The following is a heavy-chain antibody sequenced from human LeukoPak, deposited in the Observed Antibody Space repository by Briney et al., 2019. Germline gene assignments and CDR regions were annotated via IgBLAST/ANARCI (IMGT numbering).Heavy chain of an antibody. CDR2: ISGSGGST. V-gene: IGHV3-23*01. CDR3: AKTISSGWYYFDY. Sequence: GGSPRLSCAASGFTFSSYAMSWVRQAPGKGLEWVSAISGSGGSTYYADSVKGRFTISRDNSKNTLYLQMNSLRAEDTAVYYCAKTISSGWYYFDYWGQGTLVTVSS. D-gene: IGHD6-19*01. J-gene: IGHJ4*02. CDR1: GFTFSSYA.